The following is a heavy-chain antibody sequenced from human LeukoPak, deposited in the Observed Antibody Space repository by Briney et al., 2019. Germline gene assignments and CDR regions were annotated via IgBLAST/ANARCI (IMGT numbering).Heavy chain of an antibody. CDR1: GFTFSRYW. CDR2: IKHDGSEK. V-gene: IGHV3-7*04. Sequence: GGSLRLSCAASGFTFSRYWMSWVRQAPGKGLEWVANIKHDGSEKYYVDSVKGRFTISRGNAKNSLFLQMNSLRAEDTAVYYCARVYDCWSGGFPFDYWGQGTLVTVSS. CDR3: ARVYDCWSGGFPFDY. D-gene: IGHD3-3*01. J-gene: IGHJ4*02.